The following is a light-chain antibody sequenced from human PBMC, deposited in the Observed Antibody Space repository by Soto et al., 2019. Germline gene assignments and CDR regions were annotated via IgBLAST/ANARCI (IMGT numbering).Light chain of an antibody. CDR2: KAS. Sequence: DIQMTQSPSTLSGSVGDRVTITCRASQTISSWLAWYQQKPGKAPKLLIYKASTLKSGVPSRFSGSGSGTEFTLTISSLQPDDFETYCCQHYNSYSEAFGQGTKVEL. J-gene: IGKJ1*01. CDR3: QHYNSYSEA. V-gene: IGKV1-5*03. CDR1: QTISSW.